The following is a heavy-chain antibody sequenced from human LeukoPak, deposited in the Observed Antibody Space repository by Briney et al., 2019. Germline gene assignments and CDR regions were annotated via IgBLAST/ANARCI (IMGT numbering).Heavy chain of an antibody. V-gene: IGHV3-11*01. CDR1: GFTFSDYY. Sequence: PGGSLRLSCAASGFTFSDYYMSWIRQAPGKGLEWVSYISSSGSTIYYADSVKGRFTISRDNARNSLYLQMNSLRAEDTAVYYCARGHDYGDYYYYYYMDVWGKGTTVTVSS. CDR3: ARGHDYGDYYYYYYMDV. CDR2: ISSSGSTI. J-gene: IGHJ6*03. D-gene: IGHD4-17*01.